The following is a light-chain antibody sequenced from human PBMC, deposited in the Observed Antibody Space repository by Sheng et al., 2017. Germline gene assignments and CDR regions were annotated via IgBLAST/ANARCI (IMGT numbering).Light chain of an antibody. V-gene: IGKV1-33*01. J-gene: IGKJ3*01. CDR3: QQYDNLLFT. CDR2: DAS. CDR1: QDISNN. Sequence: DIQMTQSPSSLSASVGDRVTITCQASQDISNNLNWYQQKPGKAPKLLIYDASNLETGVPSRFSGSGSGTDFTFTITSLQPEDIATYYCQQYDNLLFTFGPGPKWXSN.